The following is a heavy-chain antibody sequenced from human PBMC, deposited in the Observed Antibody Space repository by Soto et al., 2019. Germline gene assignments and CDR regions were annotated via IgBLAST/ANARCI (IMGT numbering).Heavy chain of an antibody. CDR3: ARSGSGYYYYYYGMDV. V-gene: IGHV4-31*03. CDR2: IYYSGST. D-gene: IGHD3-3*01. J-gene: IGHJ6*02. Sequence: SETLSLTCTVSGGSISSGGYYWSWIRQHPGKGLEWIGYIYYSGSTYYNPSLKSRVTISVDTSKNQFSLKLSSVTAADTAVYYCARSGSGYYYYYYGMDVWRQGTTVTVSS. CDR1: GGSISSGGYY.